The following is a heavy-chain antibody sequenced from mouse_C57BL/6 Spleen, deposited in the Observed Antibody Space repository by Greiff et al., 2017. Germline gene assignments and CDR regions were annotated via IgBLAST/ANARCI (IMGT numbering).Heavy chain of an antibody. CDR2: ISYDGSN. CDR3: GRGDGNNWFAY. Sequence: EVQLQQSGPGLVKPSQSLSLTCSVTGYSITSGYYWNWIRQFPGNKLEWMGYISYDGSNNYNPSLKNRISITRDTSKNQFFLQLNSVTTEDTATYYCGRGDGNNWFAYWGQGTLVTVSA. V-gene: IGHV3-6*01. J-gene: IGHJ3*01. CDR1: GYSITSGYY. D-gene: IGHD2-1*01.